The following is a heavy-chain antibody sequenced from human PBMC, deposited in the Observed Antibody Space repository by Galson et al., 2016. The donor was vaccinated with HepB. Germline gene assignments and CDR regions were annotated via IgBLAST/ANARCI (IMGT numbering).Heavy chain of an antibody. CDR1: GFAFSSHW. D-gene: IGHD3-10*01. Sequence: SLRLSCAASGFAFSSHWMHWVRQDLGKGLVWVSRINSDGTISNYADAVKGRFTISRDNAKNTLYLQMTSLRVEDTAIYYCARDSIVGFRERGGTDVWGRGTTVIVSP. J-gene: IGHJ6*04. CDR3: ARDSIVGFRERGGTDV. CDR2: INSDGTIS. V-gene: IGHV3-74*01.